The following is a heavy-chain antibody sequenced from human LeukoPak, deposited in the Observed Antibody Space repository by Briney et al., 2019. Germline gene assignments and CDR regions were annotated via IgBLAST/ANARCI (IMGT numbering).Heavy chain of an antibody. CDR2: ISSSGSTI. V-gene: IGHV3-48*04. D-gene: IGHD1-26*01. CDR1: GFTFSSYN. CDR3: ARDDGGTYITCLNY. Sequence: GGSLRLSCAASGFTFSSYNMGWIRQAPGKGLEWVSYISSSGSTIYYADSVKGRFTISRDNAKNSLYLQMNSLRAEDTAVYYCARDDGGTYITCLNYWGQGNLVTVSS. J-gene: IGHJ4*02.